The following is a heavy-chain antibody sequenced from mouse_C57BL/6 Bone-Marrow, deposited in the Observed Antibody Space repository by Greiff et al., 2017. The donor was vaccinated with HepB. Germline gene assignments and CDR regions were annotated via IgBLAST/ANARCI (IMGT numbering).Heavy chain of an antibody. CDR1: GYSITSGYY. J-gene: IGHJ2*01. CDR3: ARLIYYGNYNYFDY. CDR2: ISYDGSN. V-gene: IGHV3-6*01. D-gene: IGHD2-1*01. Sequence: EVKLEESGPGLVKPSQSLSLTCSVTGYSITSGYYWNWIRQFPGNKLEWMGYISYDGSNNYNPSLKNRISITRDTSKNQFFLKLNSVTTEDTATYYCARLIYYGNYNYFDYWGQGTTLTVSS.